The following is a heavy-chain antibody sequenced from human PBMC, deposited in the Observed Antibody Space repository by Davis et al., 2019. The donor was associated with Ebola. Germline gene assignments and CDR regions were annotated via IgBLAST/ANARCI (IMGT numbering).Heavy chain of an antibody. CDR1: GYTFTNYA. CDR2: VHGGNGNT. D-gene: IGHD6-19*01. Sequence: ASVKVSCKASGYTFTNYAIHWVRQAPGQRLEWMGWVHGGNGNTKYSQRFQGSVTITTDTSASTVYLDLTSLRSDDTAVFYCARASFGYNSGWYADYWGPGSLVTVSS. CDR3: ARASFGYNSGWYADY. V-gene: IGHV1-3*01. J-gene: IGHJ4*02.